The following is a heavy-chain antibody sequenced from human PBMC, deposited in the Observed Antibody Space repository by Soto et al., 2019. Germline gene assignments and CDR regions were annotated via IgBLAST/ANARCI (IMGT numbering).Heavy chain of an antibody. J-gene: IGHJ5*02. Sequence: QVQLVQSGAEVKKPGASVKVSCKASGYPFSSYAVQWVRQAPGQSLEWIGWIHAGNGDTKYSQKFHGRVTLTRDTSANTADMYLSSMRTEDTAVYYCARVPRYTSDIVEVPAVMFDDWFVPWGQGTLVTVSS. CDR2: IHAGNGDT. V-gene: IGHV1-3*01. CDR1: GYPFSSYA. CDR3: ARVPRYTSDIVEVPAVMFDDWFVP. D-gene: IGHD2-2*01.